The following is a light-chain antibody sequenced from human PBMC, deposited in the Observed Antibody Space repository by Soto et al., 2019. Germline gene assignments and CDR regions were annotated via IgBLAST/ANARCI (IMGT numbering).Light chain of an antibody. J-gene: IGKJ1*01. V-gene: IGKV1-17*01. CDR2: AAS. Sequence: DIQMTQSPSSLSASVGDRVTITCRASQGIKKDLGWYQQKPGKTPKRLIYAASILQNGVPSRFSGSGSGTEFTLTISSLQPEDFATYYCLQPNSYPWTFGQGTKVEIK. CDR3: LQPNSYPWT. CDR1: QGIKKD.